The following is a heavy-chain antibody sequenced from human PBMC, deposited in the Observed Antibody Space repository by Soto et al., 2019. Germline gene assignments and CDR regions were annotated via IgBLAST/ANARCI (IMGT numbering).Heavy chain of an antibody. D-gene: IGHD3-3*01. V-gene: IGHV5-51*01. Sequence: GESLKISCRGSGYDFNTNWFGWVRQLPGRGLEWVGIMYPGDSDTRYNPSLQGHVTLSVDVTVSTAFLQWRSLETSDTGMYFCARLPRDCNKTSCYYADHWGQGTQVTVSS. J-gene: IGHJ4*02. CDR3: ARLPRDCNKTSCYYADH. CDR1: GYDFNTNW. CDR2: MYPGDSDT.